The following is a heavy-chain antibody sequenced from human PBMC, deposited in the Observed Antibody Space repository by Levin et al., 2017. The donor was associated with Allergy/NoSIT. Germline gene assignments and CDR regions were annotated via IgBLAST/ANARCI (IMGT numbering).Heavy chain of an antibody. Sequence: GGSLRLSCAASRFTFSNAWMNWVRQAPGKGLEWVGRIKSKTDGGTTDYAAPVKGRFTISRDDSKNTLYLQMNSLKTEDTAVYYCTTKGYSSSSGVDYWGQGTLVTVSS. J-gene: IGHJ4*02. CDR3: TTKGYSSSSGVDY. CDR2: IKSKTDGGTT. V-gene: IGHV3-15*01. CDR1: RFTFSNAW. D-gene: IGHD6-6*01.